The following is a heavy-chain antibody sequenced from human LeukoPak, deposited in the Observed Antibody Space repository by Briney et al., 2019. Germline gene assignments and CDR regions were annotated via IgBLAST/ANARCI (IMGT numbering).Heavy chain of an antibody. CDR1: GFTFSSYG. CDR2: IQNDGSNE. J-gene: IGHJ6*03. D-gene: IGHD2-8*01. CDR3: AKDRCSNGIGCYYYYMDV. V-gene: IGHV3-30*02. Sequence: GGSLRLSCAASGFTFSSYGMHWVRQAPGKGLEWVAYIQNDGSNEQYADSVKGRFSVSRDSSKNILYLQMNSLRAEDTAVYYCAKDRCSNGIGCYYYYMDVWGKGTTVTISS.